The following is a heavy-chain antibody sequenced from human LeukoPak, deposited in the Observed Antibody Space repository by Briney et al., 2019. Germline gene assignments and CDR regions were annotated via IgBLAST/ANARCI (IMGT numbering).Heavy chain of an antibody. CDR1: GYTCTGYY. CDR2: INPNSGGT. CDR3: ARESYGLSLNY. D-gene: IGHD5-18*01. V-gene: IGHV1-2*06. J-gene: IGHJ4*02. Sequence: GASVKVSCKASGYTCTGYYMHWVRQAPGQGLEWMGRINPNSGGTNYAQKFQGRVTMTRDTSISTAYMELSRLRSDDTAVYYCARESYGLSLNYWGQGTLVTVSS.